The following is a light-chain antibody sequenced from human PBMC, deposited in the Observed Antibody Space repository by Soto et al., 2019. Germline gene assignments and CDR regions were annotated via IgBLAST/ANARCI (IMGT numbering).Light chain of an antibody. V-gene: IGKV1-13*02. Sequence: AIQLTQSPSSLSASVGGRVTITCRASQGISSTLAWYQQQPGKPPKLLIYDASTLERGVPSRFSGSGSGTEFALTISSLQPEDFATYYCQQFNIFPLTFGGGTKVEIK. CDR2: DAS. J-gene: IGKJ4*01. CDR3: QQFNIFPLT. CDR1: QGISST.